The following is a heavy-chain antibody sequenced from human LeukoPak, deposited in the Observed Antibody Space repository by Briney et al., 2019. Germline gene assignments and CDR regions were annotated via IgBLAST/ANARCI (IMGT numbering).Heavy chain of an antibody. CDR3: AKGSGEDVDIIDY. CDR2: ISYYGTSE. Sequence: RGRSLTLSCAASGFTFTTHGMHWLRHAPGKALEWVAIISYYGTSEYYADSVQGRVTISRDTSKNKLYLQMNSMRADDTAVYYCAKGSGEDVDIIDYWGQGTLVTVSS. V-gene: IGHV3-30*18. J-gene: IGHJ4*02. CDR1: GFTFTTHG. D-gene: IGHD5-12*01.